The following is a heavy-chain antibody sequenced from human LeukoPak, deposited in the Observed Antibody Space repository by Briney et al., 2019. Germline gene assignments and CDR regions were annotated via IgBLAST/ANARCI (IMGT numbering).Heavy chain of an antibody. V-gene: IGHV3-30*18. D-gene: IGHD6-19*01. CDR3: AKDYADSSGPDDY. CDR1: GSTFSSYG. Sequence: GGSLRLSCAASGSTFSSYGMHWVRQAPGKGLEWVAVISYDGSNKYYADSVKGRFTISRDNSKNTLYLQMNSLRAEDTAVYYCAKDYADSSGPDDYWGQGTLVTVSS. J-gene: IGHJ4*02. CDR2: ISYDGSNK.